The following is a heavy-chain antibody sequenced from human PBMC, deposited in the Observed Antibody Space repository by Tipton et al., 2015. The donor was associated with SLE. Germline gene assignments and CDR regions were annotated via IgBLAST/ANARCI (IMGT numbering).Heavy chain of an antibody. CDR3: AKEGTGYSSGWYSSYYYGMDV. J-gene: IGHJ6*02. V-gene: IGHV3-30*04. Sequence: SLRLSCAASGFSFSFYALHWVRQAPGKGLEWVAVISSDGSNKYYGDSLKGRLTISRDNSKNTLFLQMNSLRTEDTAVYYCAKEGTGYSSGWYSSYYYGMDVWGQGTTVTVSS. CDR1: GFSFSFYA. CDR2: ISSDGSNK. D-gene: IGHD6-19*01.